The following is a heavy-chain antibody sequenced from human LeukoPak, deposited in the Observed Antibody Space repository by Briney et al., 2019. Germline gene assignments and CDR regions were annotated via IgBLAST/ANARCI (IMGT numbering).Heavy chain of an antibody. V-gene: IGHV3-7*04. CDR3: ARDFGSGNNWFDP. J-gene: IGHJ5*02. CDR2: IKRDGSKI. CDR1: GFTFSADW. Sequence: PGGSLRLSCSASGFTFSADWMSWVRQAPGRGLEWVANIKRDGSKIYYVESVKGRFTISRDNARNSLYLQMDSLRVEDTAVYYCARDFGSGNNWFDPWGQGTLVTVPS. D-gene: IGHD3-10*01.